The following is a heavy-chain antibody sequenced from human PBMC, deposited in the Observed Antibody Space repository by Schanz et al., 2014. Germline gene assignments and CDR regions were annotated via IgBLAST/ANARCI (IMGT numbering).Heavy chain of an antibody. CDR1: GLNFDYYG. D-gene: IGHD1-26*01. CDR2: LTEGGGGT. Sequence: VQLVESGGGVVQPGRSLRLSCATSGLNFDYYGMNWVRQAPGKGLEWVSGLTEGGGGTYYTDAVKGRFTISRDNSNNTVFLQMNSLRAEDTAVYYCARDSGSHYLVDYWGQGTLVTVSA. V-gene: IGHV3-NL1*01. CDR3: ARDSGSHYLVDY. J-gene: IGHJ4*02.